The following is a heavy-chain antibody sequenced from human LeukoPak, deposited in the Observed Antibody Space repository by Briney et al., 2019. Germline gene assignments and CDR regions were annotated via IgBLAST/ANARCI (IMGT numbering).Heavy chain of an antibody. Sequence: SETLSLTCAVYGGSFSGNYWSWIRQPPGKGLEWIGDINHSGSTNYNPSLESRVTISVDTSKNQFSLKLSSVTAADTAVYYCARAPGGMATMNSYHYYYGMDVWGQGTTVTVSS. V-gene: IGHV4-34*01. CDR3: ARAPGGMATMNSYHYYYGMDV. D-gene: IGHD5-24*01. CDR1: GGSFSGNY. CDR2: INHSGST. J-gene: IGHJ6*02.